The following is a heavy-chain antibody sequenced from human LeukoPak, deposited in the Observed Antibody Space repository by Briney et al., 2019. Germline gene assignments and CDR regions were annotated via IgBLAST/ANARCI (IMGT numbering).Heavy chain of an antibody. CDR2: ISGSGGST. V-gene: IGHV3-23*01. CDR1: GGSISSGGYS. D-gene: IGHD1-26*01. J-gene: IGHJ4*02. Sequence: ETLSLTCAVSGGSISSGGYSWSWVRQAPGKGLEWVSAISGSGGSTYYADSVKGRFTISRDNSKNTLYLQMNSLRAEDTAVYYCAKDGYHSGSYRLFDYWGQGTLVTVSS. CDR3: AKDGYHSGSYRLFDY.